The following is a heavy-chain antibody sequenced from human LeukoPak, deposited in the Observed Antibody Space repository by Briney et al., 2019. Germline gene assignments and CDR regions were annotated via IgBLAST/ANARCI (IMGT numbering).Heavy chain of an antibody. V-gene: IGHV3-23*01. D-gene: IGHD5-12*01. CDR1: GFTFSSYA. CDR3: ARDGGYASFFDY. Sequence: PGGSLRLSCAASGFTFSSYAMSWVRQAPGKGLEWVSAISGSGGSTYYADSVKGRFTISRDNSKNTLYLQMNSLRAEDTAVYYCARDGGYASFFDYWGQRTPVTVSS. J-gene: IGHJ4*02. CDR2: ISGSGGST.